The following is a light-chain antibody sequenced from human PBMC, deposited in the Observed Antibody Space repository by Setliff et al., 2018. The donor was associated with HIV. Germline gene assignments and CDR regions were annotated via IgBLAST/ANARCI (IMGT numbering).Light chain of an antibody. V-gene: IGLV1-47*01. CDR1: SSNIETHY. CDR2: RND. J-gene: IGLJ1*01. CDR3: AAWNDRPTGIYV. Sequence: QSVLTQPPSASGAPGQTVTISCSGSSSNIETHYVYWYQQSPGTAPKLLIYRNDQRPSGVPARFSGSKSGTSAALTISDLRAEDEAEYFCAAWNDRPTGIYVFGTGTKVTVL.